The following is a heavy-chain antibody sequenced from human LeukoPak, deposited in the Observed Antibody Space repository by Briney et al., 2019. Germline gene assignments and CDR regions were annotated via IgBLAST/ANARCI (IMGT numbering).Heavy chain of an antibody. D-gene: IGHD3-22*01. CDR3: VKDGAPYDSPTEGWFDP. CDR2: ISYDGSNK. CDR1: GFIFSRYG. J-gene: IGHJ5*02. V-gene: IGHV3-30*18. Sequence: GGSMRLSCAASGFIFSRYGMYWVRQAPGKGLEWMAVISYDGSNKYYADSVRGRFIISRDDSKNTLYLQMNSLRIDDTAVYYCVKDGAPYDSPTEGWFDPWGQGTLVTVSS.